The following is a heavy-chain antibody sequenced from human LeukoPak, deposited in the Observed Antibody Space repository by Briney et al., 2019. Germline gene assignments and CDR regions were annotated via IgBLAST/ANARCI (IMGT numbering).Heavy chain of an antibody. Sequence: ASVKVSCKASGYTFTSYGISWVRQAPGQGLEWMGWISAYNGNTNYAQKLQGRVTMTTDTSTSTAYMELRSLRSDDTAVYYCAREGSSQPWEDAFDIWGQGTMVTVSS. CDR2: ISAYNGNT. J-gene: IGHJ3*02. CDR3: AREGSSQPWEDAFDI. V-gene: IGHV1-18*01. CDR1: GYTFTSYG. D-gene: IGHD6-6*01.